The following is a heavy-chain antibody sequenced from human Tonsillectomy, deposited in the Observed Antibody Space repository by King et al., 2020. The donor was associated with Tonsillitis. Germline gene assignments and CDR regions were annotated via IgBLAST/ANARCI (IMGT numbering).Heavy chain of an antibody. Sequence: VQLVESGGGVVQPGRSLRLSCQTSGFRFNYSDMHWVRQAPGKGLEWVAFIQFDGNIEYYADSVKGRFTISRDSSKKTLSLQMNSLRPDDTAVYYCAKAQTLSNYYYFYNGLDVWGQGTTVTVSS. V-gene: IGHV3-30*02. CDR1: GFRFNYSD. J-gene: IGHJ6*02. CDR3: AKAQTLSNYYYFYNGLDV. CDR2: IQFDGNIE.